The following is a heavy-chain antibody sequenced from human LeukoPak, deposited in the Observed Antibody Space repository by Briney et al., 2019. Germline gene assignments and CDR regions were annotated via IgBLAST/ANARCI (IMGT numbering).Heavy chain of an antibody. Sequence: GGSLRLSCAGSGITLSSYWMSWIRQAPGKGLEWVGFIRLNAYGGTTEYAASVKGRCTISRDDSKSIAYLQMNSLKTEDTAVYYCTRVAQVDTALVDYFDYWGQGTLVTVSS. J-gene: IGHJ4*02. CDR3: TRVAQVDTALVDYFDY. CDR1: GITLSSYW. CDR2: IRLNAYGGTT. V-gene: IGHV3-49*03. D-gene: IGHD5-18*01.